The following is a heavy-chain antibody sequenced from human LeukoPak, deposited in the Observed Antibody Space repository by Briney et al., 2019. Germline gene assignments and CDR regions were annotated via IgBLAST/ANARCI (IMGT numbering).Heavy chain of an antibody. CDR3: ARVRGQLWPPDY. CDR2: MYHGGSA. Sequence: SETLSLTCTVSSGSISRYYWSWIRQSPGKALEWIGYMYHGGSAHYSPSLKGRVTISIDTSKNQISLKVASVTAADTAVYFCARVRGQLWPPDYWGQGTQVIVSS. V-gene: IGHV4-59*01. D-gene: IGHD1-1*01. J-gene: IGHJ4*02. CDR1: SGSISRYY.